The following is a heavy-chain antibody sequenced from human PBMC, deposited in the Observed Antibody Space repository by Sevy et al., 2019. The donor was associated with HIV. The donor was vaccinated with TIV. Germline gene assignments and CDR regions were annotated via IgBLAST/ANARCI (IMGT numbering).Heavy chain of an antibody. CDR2: INPNSDGT. Sequence: ASVKVSCKASGYTFTGYYMHWERQAPGPGLEWMGWINPNSDGTNYAQKFQGRVTMTRDTSISTAYMELSRLRSDDTAVYYCARESGGDYCSSTSCQGVWFDPWGQGTLVTVSS. D-gene: IGHD2-2*01. CDR1: GYTFTGYY. CDR3: ARESGGDYCSSTSCQGVWFDP. J-gene: IGHJ5*02. V-gene: IGHV1-2*02.